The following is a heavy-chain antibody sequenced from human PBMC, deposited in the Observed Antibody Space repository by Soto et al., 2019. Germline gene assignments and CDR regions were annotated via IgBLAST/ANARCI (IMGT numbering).Heavy chain of an antibody. J-gene: IGHJ1*01. Sequence: QVQLVQSGAEVKKPGSSVKVSCKASGGTFSSYAISWVRQAPGQGLEWMGGIIPIFGTANYAQKFQGRVTMTADESTSTAYMDLSSLRSVDTAVYYCARNGGVGYCSGGSCPAAEYFQHWGQGTLVTVSS. CDR3: ARNGGVGYCSGGSCPAAEYFQH. V-gene: IGHV1-69*12. CDR1: GGTFSSYA. CDR2: IIPIFGTA. D-gene: IGHD2-15*01.